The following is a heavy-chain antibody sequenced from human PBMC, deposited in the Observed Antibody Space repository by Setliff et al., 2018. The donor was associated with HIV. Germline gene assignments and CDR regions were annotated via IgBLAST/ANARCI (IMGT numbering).Heavy chain of an antibody. J-gene: IGHJ4*02. CDR1: GFTFNDYH. D-gene: IGHD6-13*01. CDR3: AKFAPGGHSEIASEGISHFHS. V-gene: IGHV3-11*03. Sequence: PGGSLRLSCVVSGFTFNDYHISWIRQAPGKGLEWISYIGSLGDKEYEDSVKGRFTSSRDDSRKQLYLQMHSLRVEDTAVYYVAKFAPGGHSEIASEGISHFHSWGQGTLVTVSS. CDR2: IGSLGDK.